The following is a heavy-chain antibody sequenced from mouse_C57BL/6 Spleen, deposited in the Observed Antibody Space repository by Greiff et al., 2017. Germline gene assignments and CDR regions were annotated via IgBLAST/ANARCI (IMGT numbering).Heavy chain of an antibody. CDR2: INPNNGGT. CDR3: ARGYYGSSYEAMDY. Sequence: EVQLQQSGPELVKPGASVKIPCKASGYTFTDYNMDWVKKSHGKSLEWIGDINPNNGGTIYNQKFKGKDTLTVDKSSSTAYMELRSLTSEDTAVYYCARGYYGSSYEAMDYWGQGTSVTVSS. V-gene: IGHV1-18*01. CDR1: GYTFTDYN. J-gene: IGHJ4*01. D-gene: IGHD1-1*01.